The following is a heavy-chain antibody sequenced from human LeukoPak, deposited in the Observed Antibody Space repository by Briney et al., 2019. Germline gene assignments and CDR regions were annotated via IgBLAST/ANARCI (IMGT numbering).Heavy chain of an antibody. CDR3: ARGYGDHGDLDAFDI. CDR1: GYTFTSYY. J-gene: IGHJ3*02. V-gene: IGHV1-46*01. CDR2: INPSGGST. D-gene: IGHD4-17*01. Sequence: ASVKVSCKASGYTFTSYYMHWVRQAPGQGLEWMGIINPSGGSTSYAQKFQGRVTMTRDTSTSTVYMELSSLRSEDTAVYYCARGYGDHGDLDAFDIWGQGTMVTVSS.